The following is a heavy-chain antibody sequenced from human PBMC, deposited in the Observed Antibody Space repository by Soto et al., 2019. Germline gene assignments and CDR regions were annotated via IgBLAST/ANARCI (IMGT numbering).Heavy chain of an antibody. D-gene: IGHD3-22*01. CDR3: AKNGYDSSGYYDFDY. Sequence: GGSLRLSCAASGFTFSSYAMSWVRQAPGKGLEWVSAISGSGGSTYYADSVKGRFTISRDNSKNTLYLQMNSLRAEDTAVYYCAKNGYDSSGYYDFDYWGQGTLVTVSS. J-gene: IGHJ4*02. CDR1: GFTFSSYA. CDR2: ISGSGGST. V-gene: IGHV3-23*01.